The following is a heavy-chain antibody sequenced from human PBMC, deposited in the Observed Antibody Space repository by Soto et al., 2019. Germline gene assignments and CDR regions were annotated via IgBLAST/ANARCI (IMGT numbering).Heavy chain of an antibody. CDR2: ISYDGGNK. J-gene: IGHJ6*02. Sequence: GGSLRLSCVVSGFTFSTYGMHWVRQTPGKGLEWVAFISYDGGNKYYADSVKGRFTISRDNSKNTLYLQMNSLRAEDTAVYFCAKNEVGSSSLPYYYYGMDVWGQGTTVTVSS. D-gene: IGHD2-2*01. CDR1: GFTFSTYG. V-gene: IGHV3-30*18. CDR3: AKNEVGSSSLPYYYYGMDV.